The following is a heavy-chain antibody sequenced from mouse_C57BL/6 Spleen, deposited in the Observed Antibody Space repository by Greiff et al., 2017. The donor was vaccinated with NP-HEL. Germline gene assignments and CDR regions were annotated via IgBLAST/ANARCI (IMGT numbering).Heavy chain of an antibody. CDR1: GFTFSSYA. Sequence: EVKLMESGGGLVKPGGSLKLSCAASGFTFSSYAMSWVRQTPEKRLEWVATISDGGSYTYYPDNVKGRFTISRDNAKNNLYLQMSHLKSEDTAMYYCARDRYYGSSPSYAMDYWGQGTSVTVSA. J-gene: IGHJ4*01. CDR2: ISDGGSYT. V-gene: IGHV5-4*01. CDR3: ARDRYYGSSPSYAMDY. D-gene: IGHD1-1*01.